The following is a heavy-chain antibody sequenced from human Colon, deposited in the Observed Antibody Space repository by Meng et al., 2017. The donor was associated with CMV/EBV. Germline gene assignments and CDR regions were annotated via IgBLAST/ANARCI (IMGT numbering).Heavy chain of an antibody. CDR3: ARDISRDYDFWSGSNWFDP. J-gene: IGHJ5*02. Sequence: TFSSYAMHWVRQAPGKGLEWVAVISYDGSNKYYADSVKGRFTISRDNSKNTLYLQMNSLRAEDTAVYYCARDISRDYDFWSGSNWFDPWGQGTLVTVSS. V-gene: IGHV3-30-3*01. CDR1: TFSSYA. CDR2: ISYDGSNK. D-gene: IGHD3-3*01.